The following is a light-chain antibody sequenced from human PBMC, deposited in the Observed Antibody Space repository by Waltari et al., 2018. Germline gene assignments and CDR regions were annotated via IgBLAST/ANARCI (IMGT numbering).Light chain of an antibody. V-gene: IGLV2-11*02. CDR3: CSYAGSYSVV. CDR1: SSDVGGYNY. CDR2: DVS. J-gene: IGLJ2*01. Sequence: QSALTQPRSVSGSHGQSVTIPCTGTSSDVGGYNYVSWYQQPPGKAPQRMIYDVSKRPSGVPDRFSGSKSGNTASLTISGLQAEDEADYYCCSYAGSYSVVFGGGTKLTVL.